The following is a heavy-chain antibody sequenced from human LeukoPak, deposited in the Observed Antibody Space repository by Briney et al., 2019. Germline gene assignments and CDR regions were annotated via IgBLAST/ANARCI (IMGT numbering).Heavy chain of an antibody. CDR1: GFTFSSYW. V-gene: IGHV3-7*01. CDR2: IKQDGSEK. J-gene: IGHJ6*02. D-gene: IGHD6-13*01. CDR3: AREVGIAAAFYYYYGMDV. Sequence: GGSLRLSCAASGFTFSSYWMSWVRQAPGKGLEWVANIKQDGSEKHYVDSVKGRFTISRDNAKNSLYLQMNSLRAEDTAVYYCAREVGIAAAFYYYYGMDVWGQGTTVTVSS.